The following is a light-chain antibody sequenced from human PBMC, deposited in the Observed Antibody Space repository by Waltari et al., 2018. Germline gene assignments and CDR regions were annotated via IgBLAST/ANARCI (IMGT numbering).Light chain of an antibody. CDR1: HPRVEFDF. V-gene: IGLV1-47*01. CDR3: AGWDDSLNGPI. CDR2: RLN. Sequence: QSVLTQPPSASGTPGQRVTIPCSGLHPRVEFDFISWYQQVPGTAPRLLISRLNPRPSGVPDRFSGSKSGTSASLTINGLRTEDEADYFCAGWDDSLNGPIFGGGTKVTVL. J-gene: IGLJ2*01.